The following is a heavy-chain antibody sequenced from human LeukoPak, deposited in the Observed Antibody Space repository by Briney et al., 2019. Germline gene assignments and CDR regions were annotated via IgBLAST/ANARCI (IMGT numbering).Heavy chain of an antibody. J-gene: IGHJ4*02. CDR1: GFSLSTSGMR. V-gene: IGHV2-70*04. D-gene: IGHD2-15*01. Sequence: SGPALVKPTQTLTLTCTFSGFSLSTSGMRVSWIRQPPGKALGWLARIDWDDGKFYSTSLKTRLTISKDSSKNQVVLTMTNMDPVDTATYYCARILLYCSGGSCYSEDYWGRGTLVTVSS. CDR3: ARILLYCSGGSCYSEDY. CDR2: IDWDDGK.